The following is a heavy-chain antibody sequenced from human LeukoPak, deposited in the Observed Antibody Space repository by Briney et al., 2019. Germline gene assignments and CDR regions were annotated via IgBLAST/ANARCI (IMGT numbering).Heavy chain of an antibody. Sequence: GASVKISCKASGYIFSKYDIHWIQQAPGKGLEWVGRVDPEDGGAIYAQKFRGRVTISADTSTDTAYMELTGLKSDDTAVYYCAREPAEPYGCTNGVCGLYNWFDPWGQGTLVTVSS. CDR2: VDPEDGGA. CDR1: GYIFSKYD. CDR3: AREPAEPYGCTNGVCGLYNWFDP. J-gene: IGHJ5*02. V-gene: IGHV1-69-2*01. D-gene: IGHD2-8*01.